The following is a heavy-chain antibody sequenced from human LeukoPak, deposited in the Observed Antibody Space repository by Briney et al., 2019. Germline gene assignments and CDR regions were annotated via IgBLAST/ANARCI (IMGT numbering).Heavy chain of an antibody. Sequence: ASVKVSCKASGYTFTGYYMHWVRQAPGQGFEWMGWINPNSGGTNYAQKFQGWVTMTRDTSISTAYMELSRLRSDDTAVYYCAREGAPYSSSSSHNFDYWGQGTLVTVSS. D-gene: IGHD6-13*01. V-gene: IGHV1-2*04. CDR3: AREGAPYSSSSSHNFDY. CDR1: GYTFTGYY. CDR2: INPNSGGT. J-gene: IGHJ4*02.